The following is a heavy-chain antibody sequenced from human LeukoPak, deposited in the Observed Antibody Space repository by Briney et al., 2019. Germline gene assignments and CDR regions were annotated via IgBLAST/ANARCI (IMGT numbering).Heavy chain of an antibody. CDR2: ISGNGVDT. D-gene: IGHD3-10*01. J-gene: IGHJ4*02. Sequence: PGGSLRLSCVTSEFTFSRYGMSWVRQVPGKGLEWVAWISGNGVDTDYADPVRGRFSISRDNFKNTLYLQMNSLRAEDTAVYYCAKEDYYVSGSYRDFDYWGQGTLVTVSS. V-gene: IGHV3-23*01. CDR1: EFTFSRYG. CDR3: AKEDYYVSGSYRDFDY.